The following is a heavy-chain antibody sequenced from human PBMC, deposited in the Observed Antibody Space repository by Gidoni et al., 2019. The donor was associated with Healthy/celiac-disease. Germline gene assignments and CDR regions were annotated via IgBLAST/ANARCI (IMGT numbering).Heavy chain of an antibody. V-gene: IGHV5-51*03. CDR3: ARLDYYDSSGYEWLVWPGGY. CDR2: IYPGDSDT. Sequence: EVQLVQSGAEVKKPGESLKISCKGSGYSFTSYWIGWVRQMPGKGLEWMGIIYPGDSDTRYSPSFQGQVTISADKSISTAYLQWSSLKASDTAMYYCARLDYYDSSGYEWLVWPGGYWGQGTLVTVSS. CDR1: GYSFTSYW. J-gene: IGHJ4*02. D-gene: IGHD3-22*01.